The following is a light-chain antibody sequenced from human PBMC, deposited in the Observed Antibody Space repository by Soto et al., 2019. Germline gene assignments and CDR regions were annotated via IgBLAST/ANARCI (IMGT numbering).Light chain of an antibody. CDR1: QSVSTGY. Sequence: ESVWTQSPESLSLSPGERATLSCRASQSVSTGYLVWYQQKPRQAPRVLIYGASNRATGIPDRFSGSGSGTDFTPTISRLEPQDFAVYYGQQFGGSPPRTFGQGTKVDIK. CDR2: GAS. V-gene: IGKV3-20*01. J-gene: IGKJ1*01. CDR3: QQFGGSPPRT.